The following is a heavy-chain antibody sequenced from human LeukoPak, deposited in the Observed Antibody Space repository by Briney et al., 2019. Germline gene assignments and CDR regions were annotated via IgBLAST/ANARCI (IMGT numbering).Heavy chain of an antibody. CDR2: ISSSSSYI. D-gene: IGHD2-2*01. J-gene: IGHJ4*02. CDR1: GFTFSSYS. V-gene: IGHV3-21*01. CDR3: ARRYCSSTSCYYFDY. Sequence: GGSLRLSCAASGFTFSSYSMNWVRQAPGKGLEWVSSISSSSSYIYYADSVKGRFTIFRDNAKNSLYLQMNSLRAEDTAVYYCARRYCSSTSCYYFDYWGQGTLVTVSS.